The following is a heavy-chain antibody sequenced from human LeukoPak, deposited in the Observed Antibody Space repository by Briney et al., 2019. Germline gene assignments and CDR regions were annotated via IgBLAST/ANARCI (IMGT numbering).Heavy chain of an antibody. V-gene: IGHV3-30-3*01. CDR1: GFTFSSYA. D-gene: IGHD3-9*01. CDR3: ARDVRYFDWLFDY. J-gene: IGHJ4*02. Sequence: GGSLRLSCAASGFTFSSYAMHWVRQAPGKGLEWVAVISYDGSNKYYADSVKGRFTISRDNSKNTLYLQMNSPRAEDTAVYYCARDVRYFDWLFDYWGQGTLVTVSS. CDR2: ISYDGSNK.